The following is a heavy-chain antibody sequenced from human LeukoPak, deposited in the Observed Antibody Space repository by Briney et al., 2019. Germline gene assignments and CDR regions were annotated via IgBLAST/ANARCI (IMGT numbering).Heavy chain of an antibody. Sequence: GASVKVSCKASGYTFTGYYMHWVRQAPGQGLEWMGWINPNSCGTNYAQKFQGRVTMTRDTSISTAYMELRRLRSDDTAVYYCARVGGPYSSSWSGTQFDYWGQGTLVTVSS. CDR1: GYTFTGYY. D-gene: IGHD6-13*01. CDR2: INPNSCGT. J-gene: IGHJ4*02. CDR3: ARVGGPYSSSWSGTQFDY. V-gene: IGHV1-2*02.